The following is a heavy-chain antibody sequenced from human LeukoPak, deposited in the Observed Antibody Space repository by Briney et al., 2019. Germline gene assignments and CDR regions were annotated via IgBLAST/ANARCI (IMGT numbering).Heavy chain of an antibody. CDR2: MNPNSGNT. CDR3: ARSITMVRGVTIPYYYYYMDV. Sequence: ASVKVSCKASGYTFTSYDINGVRQATGQGLEWMGWMNPNSGNTGYAQKFQGRVTMTRNTSISTAYMELSSLRSEDTAVYYCARSITMVRGVTIPYYYYYMDVWGKGTTVTVSS. CDR1: GYTFTSYD. J-gene: IGHJ6*03. D-gene: IGHD3-10*01. V-gene: IGHV1-8*01.